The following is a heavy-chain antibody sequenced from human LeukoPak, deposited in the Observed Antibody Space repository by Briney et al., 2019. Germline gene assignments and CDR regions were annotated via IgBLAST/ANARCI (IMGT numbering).Heavy chain of an antibody. CDR3: ARDQEAFDH. CDR2: IYPRDGST. V-gene: IGHV1-46*01. J-gene: IGHJ4*02. CDR1: GYSLTSNY. Sequence: ASVKVSCKASGYSLTSNYIHWVRQAPGQGLEWMGMIYPRDGSTSYAQKFQGRVTVTRDTSTSTVHMELSGLRSEDTAVYYCARDQEAFDHWGQGTLVTVSS.